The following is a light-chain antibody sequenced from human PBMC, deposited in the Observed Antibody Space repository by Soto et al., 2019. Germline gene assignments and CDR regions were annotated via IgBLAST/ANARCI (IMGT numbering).Light chain of an antibody. V-gene: IGKV1-5*01. Sequence: DIQMTQSPSTLSGSVGDRVTITCRSSQSISSWLAWYQQKPGXAPKLLIYDASSLESGVPSRFSGSGSGTEFTLTISSLQPDDFATYYCQQYNSYSGTFGQGTKVAIK. CDR3: QQYNSYSGT. CDR1: QSISSW. CDR2: DAS. J-gene: IGKJ1*01.